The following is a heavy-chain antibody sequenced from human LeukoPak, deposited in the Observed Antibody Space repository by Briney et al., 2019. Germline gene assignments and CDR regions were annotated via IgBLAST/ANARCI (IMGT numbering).Heavy chain of an antibody. V-gene: IGHV4-4*07. J-gene: IGHJ6*03. CDR2: IYTSGST. D-gene: IGHD3-9*01. Sequence: SETLSLTCTVSGGSISSYYWSWIRQPAGKGLEWIGRIYTSGSTNYNPSLKSRVTMSVDTSKNQFSLKLSSVTAADTAVYFCARGRKFYDILTGHSRPAHYFYMDVWGNGTTVTVSS. CDR3: ARGRKFYDILTGHSRPAHYFYMDV. CDR1: GGSISSYY.